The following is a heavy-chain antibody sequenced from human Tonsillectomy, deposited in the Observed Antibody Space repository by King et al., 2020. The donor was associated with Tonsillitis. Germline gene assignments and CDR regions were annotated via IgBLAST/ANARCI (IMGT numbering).Heavy chain of an antibody. J-gene: IGHJ2*01. Sequence: QLQESGAGLVKPSETLSLTCSVSGGSISSYYWSWIRQPPGKGLEWIGYIYYSGSTNYNPSLKSRGTISVDTSKNQFSLKLSSVTAADTAVYYCARPVYAHFDLWGRGTLVSVSS. D-gene: IGHD2-8*01. V-gene: IGHV4-59*08. CDR3: ARPVYAHFDL. CDR2: IYYSGST. CDR1: GGSISSYY.